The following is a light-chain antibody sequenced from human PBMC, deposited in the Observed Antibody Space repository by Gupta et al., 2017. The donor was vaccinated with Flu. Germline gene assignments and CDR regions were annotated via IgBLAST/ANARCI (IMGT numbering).Light chain of an antibody. CDR1: QSVSSSY. J-gene: IGKJ1*01. CDR3: QQDGSSPV. V-gene: IGKV3-20*01. Sequence: EIVLTQSPGTLSLSPGERATLSCRASQSVSSSYLAWYQQKPGQAPRLLIYGASSRATGIPDRFSGSGDGXDFTLTXSIREHEDFAVYYGQQDGSSPVFGXGTKVEIK. CDR2: GAS.